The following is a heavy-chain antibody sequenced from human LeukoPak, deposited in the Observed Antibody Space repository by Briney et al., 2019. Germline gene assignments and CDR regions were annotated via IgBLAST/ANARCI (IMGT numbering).Heavy chain of an antibody. CDR3: ATWTRGFLEWLYS. J-gene: IGHJ5*01. V-gene: IGHV4-34*01. CDR1: GGSFSGYY. CDR2: INHSGST. Sequence: SETLSLTCAVYGGSFSGYYWTWIRQPPGKGLEWIGEINHSGSTNYNPSLKSRVTISVDTSKNHFSLKLSSVTAADTAVYYCATWTRGFLEWLYSWGQGTLVTVSS. D-gene: IGHD3-3*01.